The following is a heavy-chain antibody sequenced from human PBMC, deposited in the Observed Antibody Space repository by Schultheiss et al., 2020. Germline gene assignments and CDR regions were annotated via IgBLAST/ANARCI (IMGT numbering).Heavy chain of an antibody. CDR3: ARGAIVGATRSYYYYGMDV. D-gene: IGHD1-26*01. V-gene: IGHV1-2*04. Sequence: ASVKVSCKASGYTFTGYYMHWVRQAPGQGLEWMGWINPNSGGTNYAQKFQGWVTMTRDTSISTAYMELSRLRSDDTAVYYCARGAIVGATRSYYYYGMDVWGQGTTVTVSS. J-gene: IGHJ6*02. CDR2: INPNSGGT. CDR1: GYTFTGYY.